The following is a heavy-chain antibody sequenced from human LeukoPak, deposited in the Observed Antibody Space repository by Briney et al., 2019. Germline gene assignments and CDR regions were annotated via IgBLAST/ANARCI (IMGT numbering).Heavy chain of an antibody. CDR2: ISGSGGGT. J-gene: IGHJ3*02. CDR1: GFTFSSYA. V-gene: IGHV3-23*01. Sequence: GGSLRFSCAASGFTFSSYAMSWVRQAPGKRLEWVSGISGSGGGTYYADSVKGRFTISRDNSKNTLYLQMNSLRAEDTAVYYCAKDLISDRAFDIWGQGTMVTVSS. CDR3: AKDLISDRAFDI. D-gene: IGHD2-8*01.